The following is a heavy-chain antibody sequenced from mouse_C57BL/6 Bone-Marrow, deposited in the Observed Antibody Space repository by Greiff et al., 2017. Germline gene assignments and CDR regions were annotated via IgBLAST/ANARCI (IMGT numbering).Heavy chain of an antibody. V-gene: IGHV1-53*01. CDR2: INPSDGGT. D-gene: IGHD3-1*01. Sequence: VQLQQPGPELVKPGASVTLSCKASGYTFTSYWMHWVKQRPGQGLEWIGNINPSDGGTNYNEQFKSKATLTVDKSSSTAYMQLSSLTSEDSAVYCCARWGATAPSWFAYWGQGTLVTVSA. CDR1: GYTFTSYW. J-gene: IGHJ3*01. CDR3: ARWGATAPSWFAY.